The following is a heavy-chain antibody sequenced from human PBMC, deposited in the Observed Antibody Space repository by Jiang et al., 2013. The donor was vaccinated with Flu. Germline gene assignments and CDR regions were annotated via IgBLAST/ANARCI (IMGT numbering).Heavy chain of an antibody. V-gene: IGHV3-9*01. CDR2: ISWRSEDV. CDR3: AKDVFRGTMIGGLIADH. Sequence: QLVESGGGLVQPGRSLTLSCAASGFDFGQYGMHWVRQVPGKGLEWVSRISWRSEDVAYAASVKGRFTISRDNAKYSLYLQMNSLRVEDTAFYYCAKDVFRGTMIGGLIADHWGLGTLVTVSS. CDR1: GFDFGQYG. D-gene: IGHD3-16*01. J-gene: IGHJ4*02.